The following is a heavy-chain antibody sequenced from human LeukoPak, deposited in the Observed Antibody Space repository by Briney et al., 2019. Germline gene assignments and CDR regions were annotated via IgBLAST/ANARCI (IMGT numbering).Heavy chain of an antibody. CDR2: ISWNSGSI. CDR1: GFTFDDYA. Sequence: GGSLRLSCAASGFTFDDYAMHWVRQAPGKGLEWVSGISWNSGSIGYADSVKGRFTISRDNAKNSLYLQMNSLRAEDMALYYCAKASGSDYYYYMDVWGKGTTVTVSS. V-gene: IGHV3-9*03. CDR3: AKASGSDYYYYMDV. J-gene: IGHJ6*03. D-gene: IGHD6-19*01.